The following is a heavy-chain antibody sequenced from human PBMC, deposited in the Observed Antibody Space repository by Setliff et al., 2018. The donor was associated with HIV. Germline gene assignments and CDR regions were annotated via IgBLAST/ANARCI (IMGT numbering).Heavy chain of an antibody. CDR3: AKEQEIGSYLDP. J-gene: IGHJ5*02. CDR1: GGAFISHT. D-gene: IGHD2-2*02. CDR2: IIPILGIP. V-gene: IGHV1-69*04. Sequence: GASVKVSCKASGGAFISHTFTWVRQAPGQGLEWMGRIIPILGIPNYAQNFQGRLTISADKSTRTAYLELSSLRSDDSAVYFCAKEQEIGSYLDPWGQGTLVTRLL.